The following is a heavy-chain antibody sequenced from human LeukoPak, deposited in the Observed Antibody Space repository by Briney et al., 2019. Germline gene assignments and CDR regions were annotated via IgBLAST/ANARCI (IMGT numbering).Heavy chain of an antibody. J-gene: IGHJ4*02. D-gene: IGHD1-7*01. CDR1: GFTFSSYE. Sequence: GGSLRLSCAASGFTFSSYEMNWVRQAPGKGLEWVSYISSSGSTIYYADSVKGRFTISRDNAKNSLYLQMNSLRAEDTAVYYCAREDGYNWNYGNWGQGTLVTVSS. CDR2: ISSSGSTI. CDR3: AREDGYNWNYGN. V-gene: IGHV3-48*03.